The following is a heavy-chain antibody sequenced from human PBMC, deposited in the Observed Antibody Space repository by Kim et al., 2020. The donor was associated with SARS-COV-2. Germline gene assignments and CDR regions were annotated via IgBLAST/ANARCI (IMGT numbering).Heavy chain of an antibody. J-gene: IGHJ4*02. CDR2: IYTSGRT. CDR3: ASAVGH. CDR1: GDSLSSDY. V-gene: IGHV4-4*07. Sequence: SETLSLTCTVSGDSLSSDYWSWNRQPAGKGLEWIGRIYTSGRTNYNPSLQSRVTMSVYMSKNQFPLKLSSVTAADTAVYYCASAVGHWGKGTLVTVSS. D-gene: IGHD2-15*01.